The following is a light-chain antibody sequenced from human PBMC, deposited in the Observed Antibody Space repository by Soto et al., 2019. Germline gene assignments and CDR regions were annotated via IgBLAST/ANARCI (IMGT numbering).Light chain of an antibody. J-gene: IGKJ1*01. CDR3: QQYGSSTRT. V-gene: IGKV3-20*01. CDR2: GAS. CDR1: QSVSSN. Sequence: EIVLTQSPGTLSLSPGERATLSCRASQSVSSNLAWYQQKPGQAPRLLIYGASSRATGIPDRFSGSGSGTDFTLTISSLEAEEFAVYYCQQYGSSTRTFGQGTKVEIK.